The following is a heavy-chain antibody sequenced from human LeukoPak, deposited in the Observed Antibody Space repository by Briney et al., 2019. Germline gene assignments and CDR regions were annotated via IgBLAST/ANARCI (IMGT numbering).Heavy chain of an antibody. V-gene: IGHV4-38-2*01. D-gene: IGHD6-6*01. J-gene: IGHJ4*02. Sequence: SETLSLTCAVSGYSISSGYYWGWIRQPPGKGLEWIGSIYHSGSTYYNPSLKSRVTISVDTSKNQFSLKLSSVTAADTAVYYCARGLGSSPTPGYWGQGTLVTVSS. CDR2: IYHSGST. CDR1: GYSISSGYY. CDR3: ARGLGSSPTPGY.